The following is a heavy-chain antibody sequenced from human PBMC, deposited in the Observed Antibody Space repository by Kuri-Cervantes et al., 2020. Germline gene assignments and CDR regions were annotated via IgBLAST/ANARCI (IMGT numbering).Heavy chain of an antibody. V-gene: IGHV3-9*01. CDR1: GFTFDDYA. CDR2: ISWNSGSI. D-gene: IGHD1-26*01. CDR3: AKDMGPKGSPMWFDP. J-gene: IGHJ5*02. Sequence: SLKISCAASGFTFDDYAMHWVRQAPGKGLEWVSGISWNSGSIGYADSVKGRFTISRDNAKNSLYLQMNSLRAEDTALYYCAKDMGPKGSPMWFDPWGQGTRGTVSS.